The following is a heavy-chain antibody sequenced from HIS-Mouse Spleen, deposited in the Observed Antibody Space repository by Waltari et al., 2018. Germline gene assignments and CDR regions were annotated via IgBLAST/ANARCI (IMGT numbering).Heavy chain of an antibody. J-gene: IGHJ4*02. CDR2: SNHSGST. V-gene: IGHV4-34*01. CDR1: GGSFSGYY. CDR3: ARGLVLQLVLDY. D-gene: IGHD6-13*01. Sequence: QVQLQQWGAGLLKPSETLSLTCAVYGGSFSGYYWSWIRQPPGKGLEWIGESNHSGSTNDNPSLKSRVTISVDASKNQFSLKLSSVTAADTAVYYCARGLVLQLVLDYWGQGTLVTVSS.